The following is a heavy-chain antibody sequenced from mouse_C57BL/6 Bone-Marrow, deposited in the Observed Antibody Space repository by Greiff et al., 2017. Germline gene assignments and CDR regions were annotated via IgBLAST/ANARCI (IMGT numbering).Heavy chain of an antibody. CDR3: ARPDDALFAY. V-gene: IGHV1-64*01. J-gene: IGHJ3*01. CDR1: GYTFTSYW. Sequence: QVQLQQPGAELVKPGASVKLSCKASGYTFTSYWMHWVKQRSGQGLEWIGMIHPNSGSTNYNEKFKSKATLTVDKSSSTAYMQLSSLTSEDSAVYYCARPDDALFAYWGQGTLVTVSA. CDR2: IHPNSGST. D-gene: IGHD2-3*01.